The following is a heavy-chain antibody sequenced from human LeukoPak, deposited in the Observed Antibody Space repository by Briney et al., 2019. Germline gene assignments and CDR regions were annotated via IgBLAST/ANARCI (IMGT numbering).Heavy chain of an antibody. CDR3: AKDLLSSYYDFWSGYYPDNFDY. D-gene: IGHD3-3*01. CDR1: GFTYSSYA. V-gene: IGHV3-23*01. J-gene: IGHJ4*02. CDR2: ISGSGGST. Sequence: PGGSLRLSCAASGFTYSSYAMSWVRQPPGKGLEWVSAISGSGGSTYYADSMKGRFTISRDNSKNTLYLQMNSLRAEDTAVYYCAKDLLSSYYDFWSGYYPDNFDYWGQGTLVTVSS.